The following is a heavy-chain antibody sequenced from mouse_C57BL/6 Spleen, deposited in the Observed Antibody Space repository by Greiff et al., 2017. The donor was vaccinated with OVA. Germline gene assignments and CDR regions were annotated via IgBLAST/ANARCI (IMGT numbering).Heavy chain of an antibody. Sequence: QVQLQQSGAELVKPGASVKISCKASGYAFSSYWMNWVKQRPGKGLEWIGQIYPGDGDTNYNGKFKGKATLTADKSSSTAYMQLSSLTPEASAVYFCGRGGLWNWYFDVWGTGTTVTVSS. CDR2: IYPGDGDT. D-gene: IGHD1-1*02. J-gene: IGHJ1*03. V-gene: IGHV1-80*01. CDR1: GYAFSSYW. CDR3: GRGGLWNWYFDV.